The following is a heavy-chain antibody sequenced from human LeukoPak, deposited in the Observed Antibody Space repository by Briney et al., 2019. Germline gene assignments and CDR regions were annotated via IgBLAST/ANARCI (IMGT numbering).Heavy chain of an antibody. J-gene: IGHJ5*02. CDR1: GFTFSDYY. V-gene: IGHV3-11*04. CDR2: ISSSGSTI. D-gene: IGHD5-24*01. Sequence: GGSLRLSCAASGFTFSDYYMSWIRQAPGKGLEWVSYISSSGSTIYYADSVKGRFTISRDNAKNSLYLQMNSLRAEDTAVYYCARDQLNQVVEMATIGYNWFDPWGQGTLVTVSS. CDR3: ARDQLNQVVEMATIGYNWFDP.